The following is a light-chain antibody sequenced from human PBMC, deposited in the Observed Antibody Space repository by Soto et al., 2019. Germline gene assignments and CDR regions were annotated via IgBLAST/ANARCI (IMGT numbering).Light chain of an antibody. J-gene: IGLJ1*01. CDR2: EVS. CDR1: SSDVGGYNY. CDR3: QSYDSSMSGYV. V-gene: IGLV2-14*01. Sequence: QSVLTQPASVSGSPGQSITISCTGTSSDVGGYNYVSWYQQHPGKAPKLMIYEVSNRPSGVSNRFSGSKSGNTASLTISGLQDEDEADYYCQSYDSSMSGYVFGTGTKVTVL.